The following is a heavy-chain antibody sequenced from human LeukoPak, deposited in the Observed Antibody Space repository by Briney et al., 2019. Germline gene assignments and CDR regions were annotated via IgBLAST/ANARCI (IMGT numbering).Heavy chain of an antibody. CDR1: GFTFSSYW. V-gene: IGHV3-7*01. J-gene: IGHJ4*02. D-gene: IGHD3-3*01. CDR2: IKQDGSEK. Sequence: GGSLRLSCAASGFTFSSYWMSWVRQAPGKGLEWVANIKQDGSEKYYVDSVKGRFTISRDNAKNSLYLQMNSLRAEDTAVYYCTTDHRTIYGVVFPDYWGQGTLVTVSP. CDR3: TTDHRTIYGVVFPDY.